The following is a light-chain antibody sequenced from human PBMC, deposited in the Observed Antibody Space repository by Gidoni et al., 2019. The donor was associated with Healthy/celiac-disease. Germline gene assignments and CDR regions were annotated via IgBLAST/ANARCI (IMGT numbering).Light chain of an antibody. Sequence: DIQLTHSPSSLSASVGDRVTITCQASQDISNYLNWYQQKPGKAPKLLIYDASNLETGVPSRFSGSGSGTDFTFTISSLQPEDIATYYCQQYDNHPITFXQXTRLEIK. CDR1: QDISNY. CDR2: DAS. J-gene: IGKJ5*01. V-gene: IGKV1-33*01. CDR3: QQYDNHPIT.